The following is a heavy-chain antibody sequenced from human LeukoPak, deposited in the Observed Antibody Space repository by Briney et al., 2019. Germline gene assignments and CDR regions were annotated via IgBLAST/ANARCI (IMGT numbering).Heavy chain of an antibody. CDR2: IIPIFGTA. V-gene: IGHV1-69*13. CDR1: GGTFSSYA. J-gene: IGHJ4*01. CDR3: ATKTHYFDNSGYPFDY. D-gene: IGHD3-22*01. Sequence: SVKVSCKASGGTFSSYAISWVRQAPGQGLEWMGGIIPIFGTANYAQKFQGRVTITADESTSTAYMELSSLRSEDTAVYYCATKTHYFDNSGYPFDYWGQGTLVTVSS.